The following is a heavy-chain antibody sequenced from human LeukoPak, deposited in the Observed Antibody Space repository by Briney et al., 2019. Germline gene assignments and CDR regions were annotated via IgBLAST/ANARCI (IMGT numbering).Heavy chain of an antibody. D-gene: IGHD6-19*01. V-gene: IGHV3-21*01. CDR3: AKLFSKHPAVAGAFDF. CDR2: ISSSSTYV. Sequence: PGGSLRLFCTASGFNFSIYSMTWVRQAPGKGLDWVSSISSSSTYVNYADSVKGRFAVSRDNTNNLVYLQMNSLRAEDTAIYYCAKLFSKHPAVAGAFDFWGPGTLVTVSS. J-gene: IGHJ4*01. CDR1: GFNFSIYS.